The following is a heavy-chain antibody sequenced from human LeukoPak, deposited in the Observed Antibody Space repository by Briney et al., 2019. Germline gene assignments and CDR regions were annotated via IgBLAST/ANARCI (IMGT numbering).Heavy chain of an antibody. V-gene: IGHV4-59*12. CDR3: ARRPRDYGGNSDY. CDR1: GGSISRYY. CDR2: IYYSGST. Sequence: SETLSLTCTVSGGSISRYYWSWIRQPPGKGLEWIGYIYYSGSTNYNPSLKSRVTISVDKSKNQFSLKLSSVTAADTAVYYCARRPRDYGGNSDYWGQGTLVTVSS. D-gene: IGHD4-23*01. J-gene: IGHJ4*02.